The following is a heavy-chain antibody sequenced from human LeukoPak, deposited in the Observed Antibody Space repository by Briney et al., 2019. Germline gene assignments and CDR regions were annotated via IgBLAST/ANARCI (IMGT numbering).Heavy chain of an antibody. Sequence: GGTLRLSCAASGFTFSSYAMSWARQAPGKGLEWVSAISGSGGSTYYADSVKGRFTISRDNSKNTLYLQMNSLRAEDTAVYYCAKESYDFWSGYYPPYFDYWGQGTLVTVSS. CDR2: ISGSGGST. CDR3: AKESYDFWSGYYPPYFDY. CDR1: GFTFSSYA. D-gene: IGHD3-3*01. V-gene: IGHV3-23*01. J-gene: IGHJ4*02.